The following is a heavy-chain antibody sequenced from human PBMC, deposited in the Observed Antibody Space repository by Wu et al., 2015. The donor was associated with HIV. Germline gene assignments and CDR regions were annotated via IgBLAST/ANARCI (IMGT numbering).Heavy chain of an antibody. J-gene: IGHJ4*02. Sequence: QVQLVQSGAEVRKPGASVKVSCKASGYLFTHYGVTWVRLAPGQRLEWVGWVSAWDGRTNYAQNLQGRVAMTTDSSTDTAYMELKSLTSDDTAVYFCARGGHCTQGVCYHLEFWGQGTLVTVSS. CDR3: ARGGHCTQGVCYHLEF. CDR2: VSAWDGRT. D-gene: IGHD2-8*01. V-gene: IGHV1-18*04. CDR1: GYLFTHYG.